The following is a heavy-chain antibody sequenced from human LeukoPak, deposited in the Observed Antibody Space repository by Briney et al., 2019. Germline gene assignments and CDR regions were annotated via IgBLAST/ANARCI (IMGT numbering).Heavy chain of an antibody. V-gene: IGHV3-30-3*01. J-gene: IGHJ3*02. CDR1: RFTFSTFT. CDR3: AREGDYGDADAFDI. CDR2: ISYDGTNK. Sequence: GGSLRLSCTATRFTFSTFTMHWARQAPGKGLEWVSLISYDGTNKSYADSLRGRFTISRDNSKNTLYLQMNSLRAEDTAVYYCAREGDYGDADAFDIWGQGTMVTVSS. D-gene: IGHD4/OR15-4a*01.